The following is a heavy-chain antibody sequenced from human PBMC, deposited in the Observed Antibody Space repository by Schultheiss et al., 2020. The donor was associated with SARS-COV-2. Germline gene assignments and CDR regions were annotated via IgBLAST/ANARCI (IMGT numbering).Heavy chain of an antibody. D-gene: IGHD2/OR15-2a*01. Sequence: SVKVSCKASGGTFSSYAISWVRQAPGQGLEWMGRIIPIFGIANYAQKFQGRVTITADESTSTAYMELSSLRSEDTAVYYCARERTTGPNTGNYYYYYMDVWGKGTTVTVSS. V-gene: IGHV1-69*13. CDR2: IIPIFGIA. J-gene: IGHJ6*03. CDR3: ARERTTGPNTGNYYYYYMDV. CDR1: GGTFSSYA.